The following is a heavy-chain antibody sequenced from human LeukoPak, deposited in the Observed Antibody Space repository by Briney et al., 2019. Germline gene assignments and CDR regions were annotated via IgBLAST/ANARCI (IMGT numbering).Heavy chain of an antibody. CDR3: AKGSVLDFWTPFDY. D-gene: IGHD3-3*01. Sequence: GGSLRLSCAASGFTFDDYAMHWVRHAPGKGLEWVSGISWNSGSIGYADSVKGRFTISRDNAKNSLYLQMNSLRAEDTALYYCAKGSVLDFWTPFDYWGQGTLVTVSS. J-gene: IGHJ4*02. V-gene: IGHV3-9*01. CDR2: ISWNSGSI. CDR1: GFTFDDYA.